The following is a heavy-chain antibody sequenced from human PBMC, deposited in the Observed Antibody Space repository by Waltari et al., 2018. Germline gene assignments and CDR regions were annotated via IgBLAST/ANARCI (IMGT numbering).Heavy chain of an antibody. CDR3: AKSGWGEQQYYFDY. J-gene: IGHJ4*02. V-gene: IGHV3-9*03. D-gene: IGHD3-16*01. CDR2: ISWNSGSI. CDR1: GFTFDDYA. Sequence: EVQLVESGGGLVQPGRSLRLSCAASGFTFDDYAMHWVRQAPGKGLEWVSGISWNSGSIGYADSVKGRFTISRDNAKNSLYLQMNSLRAEDMALYYCAKSGWGEQQYYFDYWGQGTLVTVSS.